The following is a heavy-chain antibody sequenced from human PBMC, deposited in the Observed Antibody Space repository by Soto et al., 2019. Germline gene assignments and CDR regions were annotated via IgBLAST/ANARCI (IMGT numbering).Heavy chain of an antibody. J-gene: IGHJ4*02. V-gene: IGHV3-21*01. CDR2: ISSSSSYI. CDR3: VRARATDSRPDY. D-gene: IGHD3-22*01. Sequence: GGSLRLSCAASGFTFSLYSMIWVRQAPGKGLEWVSSISSSSSYIYYADSMKGRFTLSRDNAQNSLYLQMSSLRVDDTAVYYCVRARATDSRPDYWGQGTLVTVSS. CDR1: GFTFSLYS.